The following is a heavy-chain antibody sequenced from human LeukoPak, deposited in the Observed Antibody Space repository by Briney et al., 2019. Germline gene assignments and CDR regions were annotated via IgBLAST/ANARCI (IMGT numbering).Heavy chain of an antibody. CDR1: GGSFSGYY. Sequence: KTSETLSLTCAVYGGSFSGYYWSWIRQPPGKGLEWIGEINHSGSTNYNPSLKSRVTISVDTSKNQFSLKLSSVTAADTAVYYCARARGGYYQDWGQGTLVTVSS. V-gene: IGHV4-34*01. D-gene: IGHD3-3*01. CDR3: ARARGGYYQD. J-gene: IGHJ4*02. CDR2: INHSGST.